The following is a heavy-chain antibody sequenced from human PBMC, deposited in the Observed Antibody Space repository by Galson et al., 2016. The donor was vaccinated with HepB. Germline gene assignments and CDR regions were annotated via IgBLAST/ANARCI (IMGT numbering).Heavy chain of an antibody. CDR3: SRRAYCGAYGYLFDY. J-gene: IGHJ4*02. CDR1: GYRLTDYW. Sequence: QSGAEVKKPGEFLRISCQGSGYRLTDYWINWVRQMPGKGLAWMGSVDPSDSYTNYSPSFQGHFTISVDKSISTAYLQWSSLEAADTAMYYCSRRAYCGAYGYLFDYWGQGTLVTVSS. D-gene: IGHD2-21*02. CDR2: VDPSDSYT. V-gene: IGHV5-10-1*01.